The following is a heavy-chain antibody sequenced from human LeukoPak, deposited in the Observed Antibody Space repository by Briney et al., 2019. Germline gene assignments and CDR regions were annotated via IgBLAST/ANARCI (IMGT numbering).Heavy chain of an antibody. CDR1: GGSISSSSYY. Sequence: PSETLSLTCTVSGGSISSSSYYWGWIRQPPGKGLEWVGSIYYSGSTYYNPSLKSRVTISVDTSKNQFSLKLSSVTAADTAVYYCARQASRAFDIWGQGTMVTVSS. CDR2: IYYSGST. CDR3: ARQASRAFDI. V-gene: IGHV4-39*01. J-gene: IGHJ3*02.